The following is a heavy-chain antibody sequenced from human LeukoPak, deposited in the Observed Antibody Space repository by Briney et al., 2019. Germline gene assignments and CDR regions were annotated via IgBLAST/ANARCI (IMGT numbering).Heavy chain of an antibody. D-gene: IGHD3-22*01. Sequence: ASVKVSCKASGYTFTSYYMHWVRQAPGQGLEWMGIINPSGGSTSYAQKFQGRVTMTRDTSTSTVYMELSSLRSEDTAVYYCARDAANYYDSSGYCHYGGAYWGRGTLVTVSS. CDR3: ARDAANYYDSSGYCHYGGAY. V-gene: IGHV1-46*01. CDR2: INPSGGST. CDR1: GYTFTSYY. J-gene: IGHJ4*02.